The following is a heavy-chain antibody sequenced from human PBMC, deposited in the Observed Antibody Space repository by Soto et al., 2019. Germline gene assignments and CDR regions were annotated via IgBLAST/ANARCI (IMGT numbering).Heavy chain of an antibody. D-gene: IGHD1-7*01. Sequence: EVQLLESGGGLVQPGGSLRLSCAASGFTFSSYAMSWVRQAPGKGLEWVSAISTSASSTYYAYYADSVKGRFTISRDNSRNTLYLQMNSLRAEDTAVYYCAKGGTGATGYLDYWGQGTPVTVSS. J-gene: IGHJ4*02. CDR2: ISTSASSTYYA. CDR1: GFTFSSYA. CDR3: AKGGTGATGYLDY. V-gene: IGHV3-23*01.